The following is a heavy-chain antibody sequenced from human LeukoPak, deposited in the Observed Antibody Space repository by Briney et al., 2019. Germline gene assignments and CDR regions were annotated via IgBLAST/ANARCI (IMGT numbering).Heavy chain of an antibody. V-gene: IGHV4-34*01. CDR3: ARGPGIAAAGNFDY. CDR1: GGAFSGYP. J-gene: IGHJ4*02. CDR2: INHSGST. Sequence: SDTLSLTCAAYGGAFSGYPCTWNLQPPGKGQEWIGEINHSGSTNYNPSLKSRVTISVDTSKNQFSLKLSSVTAADTAVYYCARGPGIAAAGNFDYWGQGTLVTVSS. D-gene: IGHD6-13*01.